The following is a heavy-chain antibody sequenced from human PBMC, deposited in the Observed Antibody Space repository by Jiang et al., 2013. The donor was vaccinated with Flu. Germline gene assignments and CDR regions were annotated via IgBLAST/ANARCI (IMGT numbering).Heavy chain of an antibody. CDR2: IYTSGRS. Sequence: GPGLVKPSETLSLTCTVSGGSIKNYYWTWIRQPAGKGLEWIGHIYTSGRSNYNPSLKSRVTMSVDTSKNQFSLNLSSVTAADTAVYYCAQDRSGYNWYDPWGQGTLVTVSS. D-gene: IGHD3-22*01. J-gene: IGHJ5*02. V-gene: IGHV4-4*07. CDR1: GGSIKNYY. CDR3: AQDRSGYNWYDP.